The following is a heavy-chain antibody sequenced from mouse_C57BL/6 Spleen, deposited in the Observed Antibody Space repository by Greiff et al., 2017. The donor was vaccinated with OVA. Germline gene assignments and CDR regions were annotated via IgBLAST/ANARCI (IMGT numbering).Heavy chain of an antibody. CDR2: ISSGSSTI. V-gene: IGHV5-17*01. CDR1: GFTFSDYG. CDR3: ARNSGWYRGFAY. D-gene: IGHD1-1*02. Sequence: EVKVVESGGGLVKPGGSLNLSCAASGFTFSDYGMHWVRQAPEKGLEWVAYISSGSSTIYYADTVKGRFTISRDNAKNTLFLQMTSLRSEDTAMYYCARNSGWYRGFAYWGQGTLVTVSA. J-gene: IGHJ3*01.